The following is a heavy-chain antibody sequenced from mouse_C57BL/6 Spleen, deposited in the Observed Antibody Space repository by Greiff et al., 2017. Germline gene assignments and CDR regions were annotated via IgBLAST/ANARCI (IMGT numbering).Heavy chain of an antibody. CDR1: GYTFTSYW. D-gene: IGHD5-5*01. J-gene: IGHJ2*01. Sequence: QVQLQQPGAELVRPGSSVKLSCKASGYTFTSYWMDWVKQRPGQGLELIGNIYPSDSETHYNQKFKDKATLTVDKSSSTAYMQPSSLTSEDSAVYYCARRGKNSLPVDYWGQGTTLTVSS. V-gene: IGHV1-61*01. CDR3: ARRGKNSLPVDY. CDR2: IYPSDSET.